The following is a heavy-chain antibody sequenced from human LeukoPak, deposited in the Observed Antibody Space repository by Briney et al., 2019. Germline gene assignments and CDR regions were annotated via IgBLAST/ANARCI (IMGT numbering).Heavy chain of an antibody. CDR3: AALRHSYRSDFDY. CDR2: IIPILGIA. CDR1: GGTFSSYA. J-gene: IGHJ4*02. D-gene: IGHD5-18*01. V-gene: IGHV1-69*04. Sequence: VASVKVSCKASGGTFSSYAISWVRQAPGQGLEWMGRIIPILGIANYAQKFQGRVTITADKSTSTAYMELSSLRSEDTAVYYCAALRHSYRSDFDYWGQGTLVTVSS.